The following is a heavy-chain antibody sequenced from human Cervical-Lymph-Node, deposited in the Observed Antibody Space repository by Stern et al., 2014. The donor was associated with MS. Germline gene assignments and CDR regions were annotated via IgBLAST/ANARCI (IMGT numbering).Heavy chain of an antibody. CDR1: GFTFSSYS. D-gene: IGHD4-23*01. CDR3: ARGRGGNYRYYFDY. CDR2: ISSGGSYI. V-gene: IGHV3-21*01. Sequence: EMQLVESGGGLVKPGGSLRLSCAASGFTFSSYSMNWVRQAPGKGLEWVASISSGGSYIYYADSLKGRFTIYRDNDKNSMYMHMHILRAEYTAVYYCARGRGGNYRYYFDYWGQGTLVTVSS. J-gene: IGHJ4*02.